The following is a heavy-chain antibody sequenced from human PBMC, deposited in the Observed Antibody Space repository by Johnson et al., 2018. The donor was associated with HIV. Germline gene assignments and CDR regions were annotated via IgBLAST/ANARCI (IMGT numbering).Heavy chain of an antibody. CDR2: IQYDGTNK. D-gene: IGHD5-18*01. V-gene: IGHV3-30*02. Sequence: QVQLVESGGGVVQPGKSLRLSCAASGFTFSSYGMHWVRQVPGNGLEWVTFIQYDGTNKYYADSVKGRFTISRDNSKNTLYLQMYSLRAEDTAVYYCARAPGYSRAFDIWGQGTMVTVST. J-gene: IGHJ3*02. CDR3: ARAPGYSRAFDI. CDR1: GFTFSSYG.